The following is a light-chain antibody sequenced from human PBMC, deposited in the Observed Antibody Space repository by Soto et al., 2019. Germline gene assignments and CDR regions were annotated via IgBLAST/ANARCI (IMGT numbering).Light chain of an antibody. V-gene: IGLV4-69*01. CDR2: VNSDGGH. CDR1: SGHSSYA. CDR3: QTWGTGPYV. J-gene: IGLJ1*01. Sequence: QSVLTQSPSASASLGASVKLTCTPSSGHSSYAIAWHQQQPEKGPRYLMKVNSDGGHSKGDGIPDRFSGSSSGAERYLTISSLQSEDEADYYCQTWGTGPYVFGTGTKVTVL.